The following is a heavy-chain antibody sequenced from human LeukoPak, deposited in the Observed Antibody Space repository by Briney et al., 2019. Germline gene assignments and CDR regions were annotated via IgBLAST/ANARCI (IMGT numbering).Heavy chain of an antibody. CDR2: IYYSGST. J-gene: IGHJ6*03. CDR3: AIHQKIRFVEWSVPMDV. D-gene: IGHD3-3*01. V-gene: IGHV4-59*01. Sequence: SETLSLTCTVSGGSISSYYWSWIRQPPRKGLEWIGYIYYSGSTNYNPSLKSRVTISVDTSKNQFSLKLSSVTAADTAVYYCAIHQKIRFVEWSVPMDVWGKGTTVTVSS. CDR1: GGSISSYY.